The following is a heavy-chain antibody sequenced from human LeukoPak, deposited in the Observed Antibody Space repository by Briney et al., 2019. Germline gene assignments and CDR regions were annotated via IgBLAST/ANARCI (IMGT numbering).Heavy chain of an antibody. CDR3: AKAPVPYYGMDV. D-gene: IGHD6-6*01. CDR2: ISGSGGST. J-gene: IGHJ6*02. V-gene: IGHV3-23*01. CDR1: GFTFSSYA. Sequence: GGSLRLSCAASGFTFSSYAMSRVRQAPGKGLEWVSAISGSGGSTYYADSVKGRFTISRDNSKNTLYLQMNSLRAEDTAVYYCAKAPVPYYGMDVWGQGTMVTVSS.